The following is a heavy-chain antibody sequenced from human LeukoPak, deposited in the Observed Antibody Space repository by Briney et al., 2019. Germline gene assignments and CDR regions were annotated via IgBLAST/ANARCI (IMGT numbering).Heavy chain of an antibody. Sequence: GGSLRLSCVASGFTVSSNYMNWVRQAPAKGLAWVSISYSGERKYYADSVKGRFTISRDNSKNTLYLHMNSLRAEDTGMYYCARDNSGSIDYWGQGTLVTVSS. V-gene: IGHV3-53*01. CDR1: GFTVSSNY. CDR2: SYSGERK. D-gene: IGHD1-1*01. J-gene: IGHJ4*02. CDR3: ARDNSGSIDY.